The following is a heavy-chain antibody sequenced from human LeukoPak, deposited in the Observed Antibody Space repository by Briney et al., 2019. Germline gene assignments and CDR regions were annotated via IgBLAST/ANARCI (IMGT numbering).Heavy chain of an antibody. CDR2: IYTSGST. Sequence: PSETLSLTCTVSGGSTSSYYWSWIRQPPGKGLEWIGYIYTSGSTNYNPSLKSRVTISVDTSKNQFSLKLSSVTAADTAVYYCARHIVVVPAAIYWFDPWGQGTLVTVSS. D-gene: IGHD2-2*02. J-gene: IGHJ5*02. CDR1: GGSTSSYY. V-gene: IGHV4-4*09. CDR3: ARHIVVVPAAIYWFDP.